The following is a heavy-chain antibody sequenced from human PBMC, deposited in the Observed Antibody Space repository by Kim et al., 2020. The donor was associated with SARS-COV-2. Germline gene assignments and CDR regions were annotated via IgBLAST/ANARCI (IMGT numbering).Heavy chain of an antibody. J-gene: IGHJ4*02. CDR1: GGSISSSSYY. CDR3: ATGEQWLVLFDY. D-gene: IGHD6-19*01. V-gene: IGHV4-39*01. CDR2: IYYSGST. Sequence: SETLSLTCTVSGGSISSSSYYWGWIRQPPGKGLEWIGSIYYSGSTYYNPSLKSRVTISVDTSKNQFSLKLSSVTAADTAVYYCATGEQWLVLFDYWGQGTLVTVSS.